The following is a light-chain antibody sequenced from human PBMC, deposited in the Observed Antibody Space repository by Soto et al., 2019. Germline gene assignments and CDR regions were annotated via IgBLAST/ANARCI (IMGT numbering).Light chain of an antibody. CDR3: CSYAGYSTLYV. CDR1: SSDVGAYNY. CDR2: EVT. V-gene: IGLV2-14*01. Sequence: QSALTQPASVSGSPGQSIIISCTGTSSDVGAYNYVSWYQQHPDKAPKVMIYEVTNRPSGVSNRFSGSKSGNTASLTISGLQAEDEADYYCCSYAGYSTLYVFGTGTKLTVL. J-gene: IGLJ1*01.